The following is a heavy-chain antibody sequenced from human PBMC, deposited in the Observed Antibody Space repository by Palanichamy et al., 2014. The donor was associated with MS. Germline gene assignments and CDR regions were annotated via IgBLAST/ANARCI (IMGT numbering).Heavy chain of an antibody. Sequence: QMQLQESGPGLVRPSQTLSLTCTVSGGSVTSGGYFWSWVRQTPGKGLEWIGYISYSGNDYYNPSLRGRVSISADTSKNQFSLKLSSVTAADTAVYFCATQFNFLFDYWGQGILVAVSS. D-gene: IGHD1-20*01. CDR1: GGSVTSGGYF. J-gene: IGHJ4*02. CDR2: ISYSGND. V-gene: IGHV4-30-4*01. CDR3: ATQFNFLFDY.